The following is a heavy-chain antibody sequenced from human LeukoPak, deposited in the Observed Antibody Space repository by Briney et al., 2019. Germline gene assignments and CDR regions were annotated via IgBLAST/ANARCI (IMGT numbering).Heavy chain of an antibody. J-gene: IGHJ3*02. CDR3: VGVPETGNDAFDI. Sequence: PSETLSLTCTVSGGSISSSSYYWGWIRQPPGKGLEWIGSIYYSGSTYYNPSLKSRVTISVDTSKNQFSLKLSSVTAADTAVYYCVGVPETGNDAFDIWGQGTMVTVSS. CDR1: GGSISSSSYY. V-gene: IGHV4-39*07. D-gene: IGHD7-27*01. CDR2: IYYSGST.